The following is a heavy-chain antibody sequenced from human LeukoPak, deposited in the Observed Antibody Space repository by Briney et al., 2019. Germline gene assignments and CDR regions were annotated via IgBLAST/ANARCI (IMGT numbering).Heavy chain of an antibody. CDR1: GGSISSYY. Sequence: SETLSLTCTVSGGSISSYYWSWIRQPPGKGLEWIGYIYTSGSTNYNPSLKSRVTISVDTSKNQFSLKLSSVTAADTAVYYCARHGYCSSTSRWRNDAFDIWGQGTMVTVSS. V-gene: IGHV4-4*09. CDR3: ARHGYCSSTSRWRNDAFDI. CDR2: IYTSGST. J-gene: IGHJ3*02. D-gene: IGHD2-2*01.